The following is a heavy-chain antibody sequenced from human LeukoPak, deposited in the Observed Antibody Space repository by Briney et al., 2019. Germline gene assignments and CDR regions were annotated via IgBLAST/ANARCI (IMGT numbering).Heavy chain of an antibody. J-gene: IGHJ4*02. CDR2: ISGSGGNT. CDR3: AKDLVGDTRGYYFDS. D-gene: IGHD1-26*01. V-gene: IGHV3-23*01. CDR1: GFSFSSYA. Sequence: RGSLRLSCAASGFSFSSYAMSWVRQAPGEGLERVSVISGSGGNTDYADSVKGRFTISRDNSKNTLYLQMNSLRVEDTAVYYCAKDLVGDTRGYYFDSWGQGTLVTVSS.